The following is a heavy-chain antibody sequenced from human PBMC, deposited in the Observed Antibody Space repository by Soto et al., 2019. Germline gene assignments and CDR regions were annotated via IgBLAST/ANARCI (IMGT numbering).Heavy chain of an antibody. J-gene: IGHJ4*02. D-gene: IGHD4-17*01. CDR3: ARLDYGGNSNH. CDR2: IYYSGST. V-gene: IGHV4-39*01. Sequence: QLQLQESGPGLVKPSETLSLTCTVSGGSISSSSYSWGWIRQPPGKGLEWIGSIYYSGSTYYNPSLKSRVTISVDTSKNQFSLKLSSVTAADTAVYYCARLDYGGNSNHWGQGTLVTVSS. CDR1: GGSISSSSYS.